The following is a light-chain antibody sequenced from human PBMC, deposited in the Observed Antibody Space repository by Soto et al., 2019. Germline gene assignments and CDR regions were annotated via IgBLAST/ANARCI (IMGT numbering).Light chain of an antibody. Sequence: QPVLSQPPSASATPGQRVTISCSGSSSNIGSNTVNWYQRLPGTAPKLLIYKSNQRPSGVPVRFSGSKSGTSASLAISGLQSEDEADYYCAAWDDSLNGRVFGGGTKVTVL. CDR1: SSNIGSNT. J-gene: IGLJ3*02. CDR2: KSN. CDR3: AAWDDSLNGRV. V-gene: IGLV1-44*01.